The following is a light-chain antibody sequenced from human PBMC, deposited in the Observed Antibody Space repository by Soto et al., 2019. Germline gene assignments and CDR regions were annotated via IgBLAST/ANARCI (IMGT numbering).Light chain of an antibody. Sequence: DIQMTRSPSSLSPSVGDRVTITCRASQSIYSSLNWYHQKPGKAPKLLIYAASNLQSGVPSRFSGSGSGTDFTLSISSLQPEDFATYYCQQSYSVPYTFGQGTKLEI. CDR3: QQSYSVPYT. CDR1: QSIYSS. J-gene: IGKJ2*01. V-gene: IGKV1-39*01. CDR2: AAS.